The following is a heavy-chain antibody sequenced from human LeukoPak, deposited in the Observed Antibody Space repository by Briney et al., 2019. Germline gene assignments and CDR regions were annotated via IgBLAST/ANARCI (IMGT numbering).Heavy chain of an antibody. CDR1: GGSISSGSYY. CDR3: ASGYYYDSSGYLD. CDR2: IYTSGST. D-gene: IGHD3-22*01. V-gene: IGHV4-61*02. Sequence: MTSETLSLTCTVSGGSISSGSYYWSWIRQPAGKGLEWIGRIYTSGSTNYNPSLKSRVTISVDTSKNPLSLKLSSVTAADTAVYYCASGYYYDSSGYLDWGQGTLVTVSS. J-gene: IGHJ4*02.